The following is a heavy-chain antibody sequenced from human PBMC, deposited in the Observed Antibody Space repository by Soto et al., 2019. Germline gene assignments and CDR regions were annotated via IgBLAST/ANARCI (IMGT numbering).Heavy chain of an antibody. CDR1: GGSISSGGYS. V-gene: IGHV4-30-2*01. CDR2: IYHSGST. D-gene: IGHD3-16*02. Sequence: PSETLSLTCAVSGGSISSGGYSWSWIRQPPGKGLEWIGYIYHSGSTYYNPSLKSRVTISVGRSKNQFSLKLSSVTAADTAVYYCARVCTITFGGVIVISNNWFDPWGQGTLVTVSS. CDR3: ARVCTITFGGVIVISNNWFDP. J-gene: IGHJ5*02.